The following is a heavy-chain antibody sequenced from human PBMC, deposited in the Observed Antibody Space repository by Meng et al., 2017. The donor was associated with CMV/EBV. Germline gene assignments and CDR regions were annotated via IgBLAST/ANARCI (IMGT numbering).Heavy chain of an antibody. CDR2: ISYDGSNK. V-gene: IGHV3-30-3*01. J-gene: IGHJ4*02. CDR3: AKEDPDY. CDR1: GFTFSSYA. Sequence: GGSLRLSCAASGFTFSSYAMHWVRQAPGKGLEWVAVISYDGSNKYYADSVKGRFTISRDNSKNTLYPQMNSLRAEDTAVYYCAKEDPDYWGQGTLVTVSS.